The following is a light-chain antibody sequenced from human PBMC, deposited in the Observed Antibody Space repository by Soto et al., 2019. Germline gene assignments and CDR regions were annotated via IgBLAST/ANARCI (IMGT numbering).Light chain of an antibody. V-gene: IGKV1-5*03. Sequence: DIQMTQSPSTLSGSVGDRVTITCRASQTISSWLAWYQQKPGKAPKLLIYKASTLKSGVPSRFSGSGSGTEFTLNISSLQHDDFATYYCQHYNIYSEAFGQGTKVELK. J-gene: IGKJ1*01. CDR3: QHYNIYSEA. CDR1: QTISSW. CDR2: KAS.